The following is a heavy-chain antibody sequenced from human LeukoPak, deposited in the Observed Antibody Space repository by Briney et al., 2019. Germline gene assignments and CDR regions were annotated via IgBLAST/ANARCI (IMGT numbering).Heavy chain of an antibody. CDR2: ISCSSSYI. V-gene: IGHV3-21*01. CDR3: ATSDYGASDY. CDR1: GVTFSSYS. J-gene: IGHJ4*02. D-gene: IGHD4-17*01. Sequence: GGSLRLSCSASGVTFSSYSMNWVRQAPGKGLEWVSSISCSSSYIYYADSVKGRFTISRDNAKNSLYLQMNSLRAEDTAVFSCATSDYGASDYWGQGPLVTVSS.